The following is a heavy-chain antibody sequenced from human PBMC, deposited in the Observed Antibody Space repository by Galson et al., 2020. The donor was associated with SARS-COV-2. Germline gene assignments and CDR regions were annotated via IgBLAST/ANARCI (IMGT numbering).Heavy chain of an antibody. D-gene: IGHD5-18*01. J-gene: IGHJ6*02. V-gene: IGHV1-2*02. CDR2: INPSSGDT. Sequence: ASVKVSCKASGYTFTDYYIYWVRQAPGQGLEWMGWINPSSGDTNYAQQFQGRVTMTRDTAINTAYMELSRLKSDDTAVYFCARVKITAMVDDGMDGWGQGTTVTVSS. CDR3: ARVKITAMVDDGMDG. CDR1: GYTFTDYY.